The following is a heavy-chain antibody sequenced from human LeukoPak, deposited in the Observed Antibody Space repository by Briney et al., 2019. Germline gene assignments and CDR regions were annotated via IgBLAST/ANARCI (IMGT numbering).Heavy chain of an antibody. D-gene: IGHD2-2*01. CDR2: IRSSSET. CDR3: AREKEYHFDY. Sequence: PGGSLRLSCAASGFTFSQYSMNWVRQAPGKGLEWVSHIRSSSETFYADSVKGRFTVSRDNSKNTLYLQMNSLRAEDTAVYYCAREKEYHFDYWGQGTLVTVSS. J-gene: IGHJ4*02. V-gene: IGHV3-48*01. CDR1: GFTFSQYS.